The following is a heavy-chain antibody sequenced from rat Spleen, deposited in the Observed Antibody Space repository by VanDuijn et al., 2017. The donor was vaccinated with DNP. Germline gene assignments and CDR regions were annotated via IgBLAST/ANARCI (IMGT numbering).Heavy chain of an antibody. D-gene: IGHD1-2*01. CDR2: INYSGTT. CDR1: GYSITSNY. Sequence: EVQLQESGPGLVKPSQSLSLTCSVTGYSITSNYWAWIRKFPGNKMEWMGYINYSGTTSYNPSLKSRISITRDTSKNQVFLQLNSVTTEDTATYYCARSDSYGFPYWGQGTLVTVSS. V-gene: IGHV3-1*01. CDR3: ARSDSYGFPY. J-gene: IGHJ3*01.